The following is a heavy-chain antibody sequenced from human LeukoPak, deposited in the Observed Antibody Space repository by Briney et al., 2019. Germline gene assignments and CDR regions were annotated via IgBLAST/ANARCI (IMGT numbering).Heavy chain of an antibody. Sequence: ASAKVSCKVSGYTLTELSMHWVRQAPGKGLEWMGGFDPEDGETIYAQKFQGRVTMTEDTSTDTAYMELSSLRSEDTAVYYCATERLRKDTIFGVVIYTFDYWGQGTLVTVSS. CDR1: GYTLTELS. D-gene: IGHD3-3*01. V-gene: IGHV1-24*01. CDR3: ATERLRKDTIFGVVIYTFDY. CDR2: FDPEDGET. J-gene: IGHJ4*02.